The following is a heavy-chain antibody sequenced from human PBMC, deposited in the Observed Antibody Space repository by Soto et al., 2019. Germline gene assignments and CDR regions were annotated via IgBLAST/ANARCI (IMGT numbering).Heavy chain of an antibody. CDR1: GXTFDDYA. J-gene: IGHJ1*01. D-gene: IGHD6-13*01. CDR2: INWNSGSI. Sequence: LRLSCAASGXTFDDYAMHWVRQVPGKGLEWVSGINWNSGSIGYGDSVKGRFAISRDNAKNSLHLQMNSLSAEDTAFYYCVKDESINWYSGHFRHWGQGTLVTVSS. V-gene: IGHV3-9*01. CDR3: VKDESINWYSGHFRH.